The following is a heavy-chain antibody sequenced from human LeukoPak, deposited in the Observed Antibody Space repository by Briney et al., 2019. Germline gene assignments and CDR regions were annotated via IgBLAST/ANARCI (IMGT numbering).Heavy chain of an antibody. CDR1: GYTFTSYG. J-gene: IGHJ6*03. CDR3: ARSGSPQYYYYMDV. CDR2: ISAYNGKT. D-gene: IGHD1-26*01. Sequence: ASVKVSCKASGYTFTSYGVSWVRQAPGQGLEWMGWISAYNGKTNYAQKVQGRVTMTTDTSTSTAYMELRSLRSDDTAVYYCARSGSPQYYYYMDVWGKGTTVTVS. V-gene: IGHV1-18*01.